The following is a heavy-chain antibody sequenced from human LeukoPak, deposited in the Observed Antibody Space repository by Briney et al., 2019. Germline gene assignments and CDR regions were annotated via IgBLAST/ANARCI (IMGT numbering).Heavy chain of an antibody. D-gene: IGHD2-21*02. V-gene: IGHV4-59*12. CDR2: IYYSGST. CDR1: GGSISSYY. J-gene: IGHJ5*02. Sequence: TSETLSLTCTVSGGSISSYYWSWIRQPPGKGLEWIGYIYYSGSTNYNPSLKSRVTISVDTSKNQFSLKLSSVTAADTAVYYCARLGTYCGGDCYFDWFDPWGQGTLVTVSS. CDR3: ARLGTYCGGDCYFDWFDP.